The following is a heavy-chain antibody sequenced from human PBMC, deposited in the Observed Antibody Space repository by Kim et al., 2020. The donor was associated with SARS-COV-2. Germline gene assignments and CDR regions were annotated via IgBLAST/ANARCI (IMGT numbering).Heavy chain of an antibody. J-gene: IGHJ6*02. CDR2: ISGSGGST. V-gene: IGHV3-23*01. CDR3: AKALPYYDFWSGYSTAYYYYGMDV. CDR1: GFTFSSYA. D-gene: IGHD3-3*01. Sequence: GGSLRLSCAASGFTFSSYAMSWVRQAPGKGLEWVSAISGSGGSTYYADSVKGRFTISRDNSKNTLYLQMNSLRAEDTAVYYCAKALPYYDFWSGYSTAYYYYGMDVWGQGTTVTVSS.